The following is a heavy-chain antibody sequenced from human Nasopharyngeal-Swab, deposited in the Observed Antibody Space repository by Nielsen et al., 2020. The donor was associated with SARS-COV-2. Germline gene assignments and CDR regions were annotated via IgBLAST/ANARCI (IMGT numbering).Heavy chain of an antibody. V-gene: IGHV3-11*04. CDR3: ARDGPHDSSGYYYPLWFDY. D-gene: IGHD3-22*01. CDR2: IRTSGRTT. CDR1: GFTFSDYY. Sequence: GGSLRLSCAASGFTFSDYYMAWVRQAPGKGLEWLSYIRTSGRTTDSADSVKGRFTISRDNANNLLFLQMNSLRAEDTAVYYCARDGPHDSSGYYYPLWFDYWGQGTLVTVSS. J-gene: IGHJ4*02.